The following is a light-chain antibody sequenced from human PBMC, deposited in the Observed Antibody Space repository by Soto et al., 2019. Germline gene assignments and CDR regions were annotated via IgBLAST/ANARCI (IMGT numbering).Light chain of an antibody. V-gene: IGLV2-14*01. Sequence: QSALTQPASVSGSPGQSITISCTGTSSDVGGYNFVSWYQQHPGKAPKLMIYDVSTRPSWVSDRFSGSKSGNTASLTISGLQPEDEADYYCSSYRNSNAVVFGGGTKLTVL. CDR2: DVS. CDR1: SSDVGGYNF. CDR3: SSYRNSNAVV. J-gene: IGLJ2*01.